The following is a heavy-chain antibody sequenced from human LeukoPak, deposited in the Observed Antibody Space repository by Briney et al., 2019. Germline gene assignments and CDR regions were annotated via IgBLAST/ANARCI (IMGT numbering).Heavy chain of an antibody. D-gene: IGHD5-24*01. J-gene: IGHJ4*01. CDR2: IYKSENT. CDR3: VIGEGWQPDY. CDR1: GASISSFF. V-gene: IGHV4-59*01. Sequence: SETLSLTCAISGASISSFFCNWVRQPPGKGLEWIGYIYKSENTNYNPSLKSRVTISGDTSKNEFSLKLTSVTAADTAEYYCVIGEGWQPDYWGQGTLVTVSS.